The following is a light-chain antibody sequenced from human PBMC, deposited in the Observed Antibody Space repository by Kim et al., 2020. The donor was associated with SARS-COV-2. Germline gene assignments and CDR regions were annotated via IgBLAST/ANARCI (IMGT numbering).Light chain of an antibody. V-gene: IGLV3-19*01. J-gene: IGLJ2*01. Sequence: VALGQTVRITCQGDSLRSYYATWYQQKPGQAPILVIYGKNNRPSGIPDRFSGSSSGNTASLTITVTQAGDEADYYCNSRDTNDNVLFGGGTQLTVL. CDR3: NSRDTNDNVL. CDR1: SLRSYY. CDR2: GKN.